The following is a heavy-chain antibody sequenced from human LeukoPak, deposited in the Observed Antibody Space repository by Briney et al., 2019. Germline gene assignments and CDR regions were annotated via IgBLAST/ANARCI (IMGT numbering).Heavy chain of an antibody. D-gene: IGHD2-21*02. J-gene: IGHJ4*02. CDR3: TANGDNSDF. Sequence: ETLSLTCTVSGGSISSYYWSWVRQASGKGLEWLGRIRNKASTYATAYAASVRGRFTISRDDSKHTAYLQMNSLKTDDTAMYYCTANGDNSDFWGQGTLVTVSS. CDR2: IRNKASTYAT. CDR1: GGSISSYY. V-gene: IGHV3-73*01.